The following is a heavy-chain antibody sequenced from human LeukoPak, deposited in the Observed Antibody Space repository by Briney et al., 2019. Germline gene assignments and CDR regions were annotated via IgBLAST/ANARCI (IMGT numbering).Heavy chain of an antibody. CDR2: IRYDESNR. J-gene: IGHJ4*02. Sequence: GGSLRLSCAASGFTFINYGIHWVRQAPGKGLEWVAFIRYDESNRYYSDSVKGRFTISRDNSKNTLYLQLNSLRAEDTAVYYCARGTMFPYYFDYWGQGTLVTVSS. V-gene: IGHV3-30*02. CDR3: ARGTMFPYYFDY. D-gene: IGHD3-10*02. CDR1: GFTFINYG.